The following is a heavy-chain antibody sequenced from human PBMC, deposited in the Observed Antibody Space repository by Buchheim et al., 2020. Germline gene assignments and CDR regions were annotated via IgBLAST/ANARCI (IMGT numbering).Heavy chain of an antibody. V-gene: IGHV3-74*01. J-gene: IGHJ4*02. CDR3: ASYNWGSEFDF. CDR2: INSAASTT. D-gene: IGHD1-20*01. CDR1: GFTFSASW. Sequence: EAQLVESGGGLVQPGGSLRLSCAASGFTFSASWMYWVRQGPGKGLVWVSGINSAASTTRYADSVKGRFTISRDNAKDTLYLQMNGLRAEDTAVYYCASYNWGSEFDFWGQGTL.